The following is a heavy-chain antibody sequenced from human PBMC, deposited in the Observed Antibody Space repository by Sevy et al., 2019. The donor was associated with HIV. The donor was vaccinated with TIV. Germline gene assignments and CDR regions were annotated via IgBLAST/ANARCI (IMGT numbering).Heavy chain of an antibody. J-gene: IGHJ4*02. Sequence: SETLSLTCNVSGDSISSYFWSWFRQPPGKGLEWIGYIYYSGTIDSNPSLRSRVTISVDTSKKPFSMKLTSVTAADTAVSYCAGDSAVVPRALVYWGQGTLVTVSS. CDR1: GDSISSYF. CDR3: AGDSAVVPRALVY. CDR2: IYYSGTI. D-gene: IGHD5-18*01. V-gene: IGHV4-59*01.